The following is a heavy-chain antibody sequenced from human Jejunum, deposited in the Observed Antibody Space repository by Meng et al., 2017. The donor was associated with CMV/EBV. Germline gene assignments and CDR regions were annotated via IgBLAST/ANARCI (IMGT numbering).Heavy chain of an antibody. CDR1: GGCISNHY. CDR2: FYSSDTY. D-gene: IGHD1-26*01. CDR3: ARGPGASTREGFDY. Sequence: QVQLQESGPGLVKPSETLSLTCRVSGGCISNHYWSWIRQSAGKGLEWIGRFYSSDTYNYHPSLNSRLTMSLDTSKNQFSLNLSSVTAADTAIYYCARGPGASTREGFDYWGLGTLVTVSS. J-gene: IGHJ4*02. V-gene: IGHV4-4*07.